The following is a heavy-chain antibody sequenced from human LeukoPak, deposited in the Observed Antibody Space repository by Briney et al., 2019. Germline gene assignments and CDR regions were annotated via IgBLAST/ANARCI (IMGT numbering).Heavy chain of an antibody. CDR1: GFTLSSYH. D-gene: IGHD3-22*01. Sequence: GGSLRLSCVGSGFTLSSYHMNWVRQAPGKGLEWVSYISSSSSTIYYADSVKGRFTISRDNAKNSLYLQTNSLRAEDTAVYYCARAQYYSDSTGYYYLHYWGQGTLVTVSS. J-gene: IGHJ4*02. V-gene: IGHV3-48*01. CDR3: ARAQYYSDSTGYYYLHY. CDR2: ISSSSSTI.